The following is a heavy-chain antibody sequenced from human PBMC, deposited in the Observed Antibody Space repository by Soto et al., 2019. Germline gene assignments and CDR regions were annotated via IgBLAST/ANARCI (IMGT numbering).Heavy chain of an antibody. V-gene: IGHV1-69*06. CDR2: IIPLFGTA. CDR1: GGIFSSNT. Sequence: QVYLVQSGAEVKKPGSSVKISCKASGGIFSSNTINWVRQAAGQGLEWMGGIIPLFGTANYAEKFQGRVTITADKSTKTEYMELTRLRSEDTAVYYCASKAACGGDCYAFDSWGQGPLVTVSS. J-gene: IGHJ4*02. CDR3: ASKAACGGDCYAFDS. D-gene: IGHD2-21*02.